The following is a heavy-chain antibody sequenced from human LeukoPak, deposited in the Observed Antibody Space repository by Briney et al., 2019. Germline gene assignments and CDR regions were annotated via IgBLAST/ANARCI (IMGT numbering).Heavy chain of an antibody. Sequence: GGSLRLSCAASGFTFSSYGMHWVRQAPGKGLEWVADISYDGSNKYYADSVKGRFTISRDNSKNTLYLQMNSLRAEDTAVYYCAKDPGIAVAGTSRNYYGMDVWGQGTTVTVSS. CDR2: ISYDGSNK. CDR1: GFTFSSYG. D-gene: IGHD6-19*01. CDR3: AKDPGIAVAGTSRNYYGMDV. V-gene: IGHV3-30*18. J-gene: IGHJ6*02.